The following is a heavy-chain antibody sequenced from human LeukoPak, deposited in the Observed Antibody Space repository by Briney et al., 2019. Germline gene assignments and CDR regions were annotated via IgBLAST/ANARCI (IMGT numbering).Heavy chain of an antibody. J-gene: IGHJ4*02. CDR2: IYYSGST. Sequence: SETLSLTCTVSGGSISSRNYYWGWIRQPPGKGLEWIASIYYSGSTFYNPSLRRRVTISVDTSNNQFSLKLSSVTAADTAVYYCARQGIFFGSGPFDSWGQGTLVTVSS. CDR3: ARQGIFFGSGPFDS. V-gene: IGHV4-39*07. CDR1: GGSISSRNYY. D-gene: IGHD3-10*01.